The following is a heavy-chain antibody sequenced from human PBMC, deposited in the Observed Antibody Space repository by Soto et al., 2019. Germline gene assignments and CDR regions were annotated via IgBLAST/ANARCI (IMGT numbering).Heavy chain of an antibody. Sequence: XESLKISCKGSGYSFTSYWIGWVRQMPGKGLEWMGIIYPGDSDTRYNPSFQGHVTISADKSFSTAHLQWSSLRASDTAMYYCARSTSPFYFNYWGQGTLVTVSS. D-gene: IGHD2-2*01. CDR3: ARSTSPFYFNY. CDR2: IYPGDSDT. CDR1: GYSFTSYW. V-gene: IGHV5-51*01. J-gene: IGHJ4*02.